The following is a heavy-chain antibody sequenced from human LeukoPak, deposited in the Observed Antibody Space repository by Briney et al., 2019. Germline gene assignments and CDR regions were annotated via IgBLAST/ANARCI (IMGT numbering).Heavy chain of an antibody. CDR2: IYHSGST. Sequence: PSETLSLTCTVSGYSISSGYYWGWIRQPPGKGLEWIGSIYHSGSTYYNPSLKSRVTISVDTSKNQFSLKLSSVTAADTAVYYCAREGRKTDTYYDFWSGYYTGNGWFDPWGQGTLVTVSS. CDR3: AREGRKTDTYYDFWSGYYTGNGWFDP. D-gene: IGHD3-3*01. V-gene: IGHV4-38-2*02. J-gene: IGHJ5*02. CDR1: GYSISSGYY.